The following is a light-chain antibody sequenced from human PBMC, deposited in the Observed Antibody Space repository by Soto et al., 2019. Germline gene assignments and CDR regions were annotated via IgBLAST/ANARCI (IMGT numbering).Light chain of an antibody. Sequence: DIVMTQSPDSLAVSLGERATINCKSSQSVLYSSNNKNYLTWYQQKPGQPPKLLIYWASTRESGVPDRFSGSGSGTDFTLTISSLQTVDVVVYYFQRYYITPWTFGQGTNVEIK. J-gene: IGKJ1*01. V-gene: IGKV4-1*01. CDR3: QRYYITPWT. CDR1: QSVLYSSNNKNY. CDR2: WAS.